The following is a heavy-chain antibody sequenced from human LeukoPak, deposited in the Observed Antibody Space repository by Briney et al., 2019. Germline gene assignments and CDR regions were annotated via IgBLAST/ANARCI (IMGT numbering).Heavy chain of an antibody. CDR1: GFTFSSYE. D-gene: IGHD3-9*01. CDR3: ASFEYYDILTGYYLRDY. V-gene: IGHV3-48*03. J-gene: IGHJ4*02. Sequence: GGSLRLSCAASGFTFSSYEMNWVRQAPGKGLEWVSYISSSGSTIYYADSVKGRFTISRDNAKNSLYLQMNSLRAEDTAVYYCASFEYYDILTGYYLRDYWGQGTPVTVSS. CDR2: ISSSGSTI.